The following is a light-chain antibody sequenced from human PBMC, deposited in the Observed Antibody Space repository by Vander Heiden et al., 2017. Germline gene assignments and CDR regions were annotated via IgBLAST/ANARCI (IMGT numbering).Light chain of an antibody. V-gene: IGKV2-24*01. Sequence: DLVMTQTTLPSPVTLGQPASISCRSSHSLEPSDGKTYLSWHQQKPGQPPKLLIYKISNLVTGVPDRFSGSGAGTDFTLKISRVEAEDVGVYYCMQATQFPRTFGQGTKVEIK. CDR3: MQATQFPRT. CDR1: HSLEPSDGKTY. CDR2: KIS. J-gene: IGKJ1*01.